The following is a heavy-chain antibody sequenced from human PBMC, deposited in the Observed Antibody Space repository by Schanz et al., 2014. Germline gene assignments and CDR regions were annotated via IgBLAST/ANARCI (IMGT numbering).Heavy chain of an antibody. Sequence: EVQLVESGGGLVQPGKSLRLSCAASGFTFSDYSMNWVRQAPGKGPEWVSYIRSSSTPIYYADSVKGRFTISRDNAKNSLYLQMNSLRAEDTAVYYCVRDSFFAFDYWGQGTLVTVSS. D-gene: IGHD3-3*01. V-gene: IGHV3-48*01. CDR1: GFTFSDYS. CDR2: IRSSSTPI. J-gene: IGHJ4*02. CDR3: VRDSFFAFDY.